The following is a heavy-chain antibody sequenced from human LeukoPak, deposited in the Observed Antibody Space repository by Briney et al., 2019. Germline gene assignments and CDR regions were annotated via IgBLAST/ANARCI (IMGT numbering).Heavy chain of an antibody. J-gene: IGHJ4*02. CDR2: ISYDGSNK. D-gene: IGHD5-12*01. V-gene: IGHV3-30-3*01. CDR1: GFTFSDYY. Sequence: GGSLRLSCAASGFTFSDYYMSWIRQAPGKGLEWVAVISYDGSNKYYADSVKGRFTISRDNSKNTLYLQMNSLRAEDTAVYYCASPGGYSGYDLGVGDLDYWGQGTLVTVSS. CDR3: ASPGGYSGYDLGVGDLDY.